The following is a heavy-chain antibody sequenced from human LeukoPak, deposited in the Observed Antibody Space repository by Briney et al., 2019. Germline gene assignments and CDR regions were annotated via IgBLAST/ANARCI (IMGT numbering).Heavy chain of an antibody. V-gene: IGHV4-34*01. CDR2: INHSGST. Sequence: TETLSLTCAVYGGSFSGYYWSWIRQPPGKGLEWIGEINHSGSTNYNPSLKNRVTISVDTSKNQFSLKLSSVTAADTAVYYCARHDFWSGKYWFDPWGQGTLVTVSP. CDR1: GGSFSGYY. J-gene: IGHJ5*02. D-gene: IGHD3-3*01. CDR3: ARHDFWSGKYWFDP.